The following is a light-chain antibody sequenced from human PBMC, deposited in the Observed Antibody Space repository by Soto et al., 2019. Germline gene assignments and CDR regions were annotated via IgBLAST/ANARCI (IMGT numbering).Light chain of an antibody. Sequence: QSVLTQPPSVSGAPGQRVTISCTGSSSNIGAGYDVHWYQQLPGTAPKLLIYGNSNRPSGVPDRFTGSKSGTSASLAITGIQAEDEADYYRQSYDSSPSVLFGGGTKLTVL. CDR3: QSYDSSPSVL. J-gene: IGLJ2*01. V-gene: IGLV1-40*01. CDR1: SSNIGAGYD. CDR2: GNS.